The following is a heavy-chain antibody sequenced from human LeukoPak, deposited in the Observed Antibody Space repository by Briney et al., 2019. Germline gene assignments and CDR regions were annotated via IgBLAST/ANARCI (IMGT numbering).Heavy chain of an antibody. CDR1: GASISSGRYF. Sequence: PSETLSLTCTVSGASISSGRYFWSWIRPSAGKGLEWIGRICASGTTNDNPSLNSRVTISVDTSKNQFSLKLNSVTAADTAVYYCARGYSNYHSYYYMDVWGKGTTVTVSS. CDR3: ARGYSNYHSYYYMDV. D-gene: IGHD4-11*01. CDR2: ICASGTT. J-gene: IGHJ6*03. V-gene: IGHV4-61*02.